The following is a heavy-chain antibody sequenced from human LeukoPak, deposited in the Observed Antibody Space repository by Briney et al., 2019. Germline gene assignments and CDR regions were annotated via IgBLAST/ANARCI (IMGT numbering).Heavy chain of an antibody. CDR1: GGSFNEFY. CDR3: ARERRLEVAARKTVAFDM. V-gene: IGHV4-34*01. D-gene: IGHD6-19*01. Sequence: SETLSLTCAVYGGSFNEFYWSWIRQPPGERLEWVGEINHRGGTNYNTSLKRRVTISVDMSKNQFSLIMSSVTAADTAVYYCARERRLEVAARKTVAFDMWGQGTMVTVSS. J-gene: IGHJ3*02. CDR2: INHRGGT.